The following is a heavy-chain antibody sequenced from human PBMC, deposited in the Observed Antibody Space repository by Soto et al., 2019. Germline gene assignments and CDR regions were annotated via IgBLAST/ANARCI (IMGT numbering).Heavy chain of an antibody. J-gene: IGHJ5*02. V-gene: IGHV4-39*01. CDR2: FYSGST. D-gene: IGHD6-13*01. Sequence: SETLSLTCIVSGASISSRSSYWFWIRQPPGKGLEWVGTFYSGSTYNNPSLKSRVTISVDTSKNQFSLKLSSVAAEDTAIYYCATTRGIAVGGSFDHWGQGTLVTVSS. CDR3: ATTRGIAVGGSFDH. CDR1: GASISSRSSY.